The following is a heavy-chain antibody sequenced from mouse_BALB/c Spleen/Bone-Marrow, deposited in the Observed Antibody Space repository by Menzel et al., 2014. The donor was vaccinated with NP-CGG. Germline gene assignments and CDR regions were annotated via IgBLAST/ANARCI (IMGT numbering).Heavy chain of an antibody. CDR2: IRSKSNSYAT. V-gene: IGHV10-1*02. J-gene: IGHJ1*01. Sequence: EVKLVESGGGLVQPKGSLKLSCAASEFTFNTYAMNWVRQAPGKGLEWVARIRSKSNSYATYYADSVKDRFTISRDDSQSLLYLQMNNLKTEDTAMYYCVTSTYFDVWGAGTTVTVSS. D-gene: IGHD6-1*01. CDR1: EFTFNTYA. CDR3: VTSTYFDV.